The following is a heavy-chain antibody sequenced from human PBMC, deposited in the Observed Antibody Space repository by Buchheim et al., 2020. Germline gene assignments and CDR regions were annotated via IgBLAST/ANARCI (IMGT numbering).Heavy chain of an antibody. Sequence: QVQLQQWGAGLLKPSETLSLTCAVYGGSFSGYYWSWIRQPPGKGLEWIGEINHSGSTNYNPSLKSRVTISVDMSKNQFSLKLSSVTAADTAVYYCARGFSDFWSGYTIPFDYWGQGTL. CDR1: GGSFSGYY. J-gene: IGHJ4*02. V-gene: IGHV4-34*01. CDR2: INHSGST. CDR3: ARGFSDFWSGYTIPFDY. D-gene: IGHD3-3*01.